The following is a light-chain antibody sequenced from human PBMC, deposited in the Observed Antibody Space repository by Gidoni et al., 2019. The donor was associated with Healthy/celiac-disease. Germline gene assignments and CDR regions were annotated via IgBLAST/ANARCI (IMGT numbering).Light chain of an antibody. CDR2: GAS. CDR1: QSVSSN. V-gene: IGKV3-15*01. CDR3: QQYNSRQT. Sequence: EILMTKSPATLSVSPGERATLSCRASQSVSSNLAWYQQKPGQAPRLLIYGASTRATGIPARFSGSGSGTEFTLTISSLQSEDFAVYYCQQYNSRQTFGQGTKVEIK. J-gene: IGKJ1*01.